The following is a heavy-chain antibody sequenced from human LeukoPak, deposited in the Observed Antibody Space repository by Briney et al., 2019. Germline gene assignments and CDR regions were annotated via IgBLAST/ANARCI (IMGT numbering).Heavy chain of an antibody. V-gene: IGHV3-23*01. CDR1: GFTFSSYA. D-gene: IGHD4-11*01. CDR2: ISGSGGST. Sequence: GGSLRLSCAASGFTFSSYAMSWVRQAPRKGLEWVSAISGSGGSTYYADSVKGRFTISRDNSKNTLYLQMNSLRAEDTAVYYCAKVPSLTDNYVYFQHWGQGTLVTVSS. J-gene: IGHJ1*01. CDR3: AKVPSLTDNYVYFQH.